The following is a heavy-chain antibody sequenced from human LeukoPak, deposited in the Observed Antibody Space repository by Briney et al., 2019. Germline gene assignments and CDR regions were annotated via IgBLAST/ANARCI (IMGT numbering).Heavy chain of an antibody. CDR3: AREPTYSSWEGI. CDR2: IYYSGST. D-gene: IGHD1-26*01. CDR1: GGSISSGGYY. J-gene: IGHJ3*02. Sequence: PSKTLSLTCTVSGGSISSGGYYWSWIRQHPGTGLEWIGYIYYSGSTNYNPSLKSRVTISVDTSKNQFSLKLSSVTAADTAVYYCAREPTYSSWEGIWGQGTMVTVSS. V-gene: IGHV4-61*08.